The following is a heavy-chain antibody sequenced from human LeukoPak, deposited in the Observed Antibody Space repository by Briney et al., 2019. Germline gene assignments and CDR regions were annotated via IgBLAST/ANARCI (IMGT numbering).Heavy chain of an antibody. CDR2: INPNDGDT. J-gene: IGHJ4*02. CDR3: ARANFLYCSSTTCLFDY. CDR1: GYTFTDYY. V-gene: IGHV1-2*02. D-gene: IGHD2-2*01. Sequence: AAVKVSCKASGYTFTDYYMHWVRQAPGQGFEWMGWINPNDGDTNYAQKFQGRVTMTRDTSISTAHMEVSRLRSDDTAVYYCARANFLYCSSTTCLFDYWGQGTLVTVSS.